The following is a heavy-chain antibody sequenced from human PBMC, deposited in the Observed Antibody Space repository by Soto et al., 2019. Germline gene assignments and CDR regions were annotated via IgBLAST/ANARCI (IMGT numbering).Heavy chain of an antibody. V-gene: IGHV1-2*02. J-gene: IGHJ6*04. D-gene: IGHD2-2*01. CDR2: INPNSGGT. CDR1: GYTFTGYY. CDR3: AGAVVVVPAGGQNDSGMAV. Sequence: ASVKVSCKASGYTFTGYYMHWVRQAPGQGLEWMGWINPNSGGTNYAQKSKASVSITRQTSMRRAYMGLTRLRSDDPALYYWAGAVVVVPAGGQNDSGMAVWGKGTRVTVP.